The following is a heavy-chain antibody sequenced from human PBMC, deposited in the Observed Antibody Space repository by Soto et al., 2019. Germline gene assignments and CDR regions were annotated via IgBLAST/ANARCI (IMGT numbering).Heavy chain of an antibody. J-gene: IGHJ4*02. CDR3: AKGGYNYGFLFDC. CDR2: IKQGGSET. D-gene: IGHD5-18*01. CDR1: GFTFSSYW. Sequence: GGSLRLSCAASGFTFSSYWMSWVRQAPGKGLEWVANIKQGGSETYYVDSVRGRFTISRDNAKNSLHLQMNSLRAEDTAVYYCAKGGYNYGFLFDCWGQGTLVTVSS. V-gene: IGHV3-7*02.